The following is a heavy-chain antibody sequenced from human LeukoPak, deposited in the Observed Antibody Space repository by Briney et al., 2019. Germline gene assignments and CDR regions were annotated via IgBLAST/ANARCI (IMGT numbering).Heavy chain of an antibody. J-gene: IGHJ4*02. D-gene: IGHD3-22*01. V-gene: IGHV3-48*01. CDR2: ISSSSSTI. CDR3: ARSFYYTSGSI. Sequence: PGGSLRLSCAASGFTFSSYSMNWVRQAPGKGLERVSYISSSSSTIYYADSVKGRFTISRDNAKNSLYLQMNSLRAEDTAIYYCARSFYYTSGSIWGQGTLVTVSS. CDR1: GFTFSSYS.